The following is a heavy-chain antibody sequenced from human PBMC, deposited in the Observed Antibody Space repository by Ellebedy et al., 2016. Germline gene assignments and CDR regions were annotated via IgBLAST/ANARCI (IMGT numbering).Heavy chain of an antibody. CDR1: GGTFSSYA. CDR3: ARHLRYCSGGSCLSSYYYGMDV. Sequence: ASVKVSCKASGGTFSSYAISWVRQAPGQGLEWMGRIIPILGIANYAQKFQGRVTITADKSTSTAYMELSSLRSEDTAVYYCARHLRYCSGGSCLSSYYYGMDVWGQGTTVTVSS. D-gene: IGHD2-15*01. V-gene: IGHV1-69*04. J-gene: IGHJ6*02. CDR2: IIPILGIA.